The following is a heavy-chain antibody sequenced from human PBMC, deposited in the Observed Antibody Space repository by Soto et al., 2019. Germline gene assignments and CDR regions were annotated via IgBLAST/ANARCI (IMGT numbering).Heavy chain of an antibody. CDR1: EYTFTSYV. V-gene: IGHV1-3*01. D-gene: IGHD4-4*01. CDR3: ARELQGLYYFDY. CDR2: INAGNGHT. J-gene: IGHJ4*02. Sequence: ASVKVSCKASEYTFTSYVMHWVRQAPGQSLEWIGWINAGNGHTKNSQKFQDRVTITRDTSANTAYMELSRLRSEDTAVYYCARELQGLYYFDYWGQGALVTVSS.